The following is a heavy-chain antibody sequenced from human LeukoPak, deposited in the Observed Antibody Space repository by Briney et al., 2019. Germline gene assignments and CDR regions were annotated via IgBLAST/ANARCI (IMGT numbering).Heavy chain of an antibody. CDR1: GGSINGYF. CDR2: IHISGST. CDR3: ARALSSFWFDP. Sequence: PSETLSLTCTVSGGSINGYFWTWIRQPAGKELEWIGRIHISGSTNYNPSLKSRVTISVDTSKNQFSLKLSSVTAADTAVYYCARALSSFWFDPWGQGTLVTVSS. V-gene: IGHV4-4*07. D-gene: IGHD2-2*01. J-gene: IGHJ5*02.